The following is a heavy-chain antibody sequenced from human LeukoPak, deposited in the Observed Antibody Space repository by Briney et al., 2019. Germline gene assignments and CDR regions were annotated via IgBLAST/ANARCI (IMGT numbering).Heavy chain of an antibody. D-gene: IGHD3-10*02. V-gene: IGHV3-48*03. CDR2: ISRSGSTK. CDR3: AELGITMIGGV. J-gene: IGHJ6*04. CDR1: GFTFSSYE. Sequence: PGGSLRLSCAASGFTFSSYEMNWVRPAPGKGLEWVSYISRSGSTKYYADSVKGRFTISKDNAKNSLYLQMNSLRAEDTAVYYCAELGITMIGGVWGKGTTVTISS.